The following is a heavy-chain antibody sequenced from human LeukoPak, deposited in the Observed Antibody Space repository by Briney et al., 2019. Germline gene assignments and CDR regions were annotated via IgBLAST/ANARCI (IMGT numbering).Heavy chain of an antibody. CDR1: GGSISSGDYY. CDR2: IYYSGST. CDR3: ARDLFRKTRRPGIAFDI. Sequence: SETLSLTCTVSGGSISSGDYYWSWIRQPPGKGLEWIGYIYYSGSTYYNPSLKSRVTISVDTSKNQFSLKLSSVTAADTAVYYCARDLFRKTRRPGIAFDIWGQGTMVTVSS. D-gene: IGHD3-10*01. J-gene: IGHJ3*02. V-gene: IGHV4-30-4*01.